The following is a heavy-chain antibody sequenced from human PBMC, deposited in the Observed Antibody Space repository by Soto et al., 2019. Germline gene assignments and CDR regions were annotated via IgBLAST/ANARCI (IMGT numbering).Heavy chain of an antibody. V-gene: IGHV4-59*08. CDR3: ARLWGGGYSSSWYSAQRDY. CDR1: GGSISSYY. Sequence: SETLSLTCTVSGGSISSYYWSWIRQPPGKGLEWIGYIYYSGSTNYNPSLKSRVTISVDTSKNQFSLKLSSVTAADRAVYYCARLWGGGYSSSWYSAQRDYWGQGTLVTVSS. D-gene: IGHD6-13*01. J-gene: IGHJ4*02. CDR2: IYYSGST.